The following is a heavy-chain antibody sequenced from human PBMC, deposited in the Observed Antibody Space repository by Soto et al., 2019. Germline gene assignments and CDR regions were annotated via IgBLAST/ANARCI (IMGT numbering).Heavy chain of an antibody. CDR3: VKSLGFCSSSSCSRDYYYYYGMDV. D-gene: IGHD2-2*01. J-gene: IGHJ6*02. CDR2: ISYDGGNK. CDR1: GFTFSSYG. V-gene: IGHV3-30*18. Sequence: PGGPLRLSCAASGFTFSSYGMHWVRQAPGKGLEWVTLISYDGGNKYYADSVKGRFSISRDNSRNTLYLQMNSLRPEDAAVYYCVKSLGFCSSSSCSRDYYYYYGMDVWGQGTTVTVSS.